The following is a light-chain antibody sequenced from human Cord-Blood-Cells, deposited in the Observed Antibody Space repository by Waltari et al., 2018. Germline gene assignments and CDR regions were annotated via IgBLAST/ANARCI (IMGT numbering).Light chain of an antibody. V-gene: IGKV4-1*01. CDR1: KSVLYSSNNKNY. CDR2: WAS. Sequence: DIVMTQSPDSLAVSLGERATINCKXSKSVLYSSNNKNYLAWYQQKPGQPPKLLIYWASTRESGVPDRFSGSGSGTDFTLTISSLQAEDVAVYYCQQYYSTPLTFGGGTKVEIK. CDR3: QQYYSTPLT. J-gene: IGKJ4*01.